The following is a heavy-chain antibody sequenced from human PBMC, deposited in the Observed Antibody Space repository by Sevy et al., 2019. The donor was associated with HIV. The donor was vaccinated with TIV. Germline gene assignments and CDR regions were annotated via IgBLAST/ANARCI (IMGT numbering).Heavy chain of an antibody. V-gene: IGHV3-9*01. CDR2: ISWNSNSI. Sequence: GGSLRLSCAASGFTFDDYAMHWVRQVPGKGLEWVSGISWNSNSIGYADSVKGRVTISRDNAKKSLYLQMNSLRTEDSALYYCAKATDPDYDFWSVIDHYYYAMDVWGQGTTVTVSS. J-gene: IGHJ6*02. CDR3: AKATDPDYDFWSVIDHYYYAMDV. CDR1: GFTFDDYA. D-gene: IGHD3-3*01.